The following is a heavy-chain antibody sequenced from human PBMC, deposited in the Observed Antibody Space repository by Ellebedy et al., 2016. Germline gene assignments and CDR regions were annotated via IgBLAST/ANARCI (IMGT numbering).Heavy chain of an antibody. D-gene: IGHD3-22*01. J-gene: IGHJ4*02. CDR2: ISYDGSKK. Sequence: GESLKISCAASGFTFNTYGMQWVRQAPGKGLEWVAVISYDGSKKYFADSVKGRFTISRDNSNNTLYLQMNSLRAEDTAVYYCARGPYPRLNIVVIPSDYWGQGTLVTVSS. V-gene: IGHV3-30*03. CDR3: ARGPYPRLNIVVIPSDY. CDR1: GFTFNTYG.